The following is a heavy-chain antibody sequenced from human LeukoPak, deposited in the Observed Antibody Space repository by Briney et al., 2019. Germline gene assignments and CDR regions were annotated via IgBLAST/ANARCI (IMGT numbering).Heavy chain of an antibody. CDR3: ATFRENNWGIWAFDY. V-gene: IGHV3-23*01. D-gene: IGHD7-27*01. J-gene: IGHJ4*02. CDR2: IYSSGGRT. CDR1: GFTFSSSA. Sequence: GGSLRLSCTTSGFTFSSSAMSWVRQAPGKGLEWVSDIYSSGGRTYYADSVKGRFTISRDNSKNTLFLQMNSLRAEDTAVYYCATFRENNWGIWAFDYRGQGTLVTVSS.